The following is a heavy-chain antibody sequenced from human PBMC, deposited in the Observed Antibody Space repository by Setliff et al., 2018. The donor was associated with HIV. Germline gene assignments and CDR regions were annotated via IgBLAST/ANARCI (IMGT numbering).Heavy chain of an antibody. CDR2: MNPNSGNT. CDR1: GYTFTNYD. CDR3: ARGAQDYEDYYFDY. Sequence: ASVKVSCKASGYTFTNYDINWVRQATGQGLEWMGWMNPNSGNTGCAQKFQGRVTLTRNTSKGTAYMELSSLRSDDTALYYCARGAQDYEDYYFDYWGQGTLVTVSS. J-gene: IGHJ4*02. V-gene: IGHV1-8*03. D-gene: IGHD4-17*01.